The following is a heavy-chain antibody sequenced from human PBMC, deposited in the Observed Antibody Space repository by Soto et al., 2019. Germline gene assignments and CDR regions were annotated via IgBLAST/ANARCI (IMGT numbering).Heavy chain of an antibody. V-gene: IGHV3-66*01. CDR3: AGVVAAIYWYFDL. D-gene: IGHD2-15*01. Sequence: GGSLRLSCAASGFTVSSNYMSWVRQAPGKGLEWVSVIYSGGSTYYADSVKGRFTISRDNSKNTLYLQMNSLRAEDTAVYYCAGVVAAIYWYFDLGGGAPRVTVPS. CDR1: GFTVSSNY. J-gene: IGHJ2*01. CDR2: IYSGGST.